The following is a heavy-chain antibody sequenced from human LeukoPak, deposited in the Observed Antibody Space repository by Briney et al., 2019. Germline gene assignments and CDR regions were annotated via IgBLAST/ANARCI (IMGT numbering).Heavy chain of an antibody. CDR1: GFTFSTYA. V-gene: IGHV3-23*01. CDR3: AKDVGVYRSSWYYLFDY. J-gene: IGHJ4*02. D-gene: IGHD6-13*01. CDR2: IGGDGDRT. Sequence: GGSLRLSCAASGFTFSTYAMSWLRQARGKGLEWVSSIGGDGDRTYYADSVKGRFTISRDNSKNTLHLQMNSLRAEDTAVYYCAKDVGVYRSSWYYLFDYWGQGSLVTVSS.